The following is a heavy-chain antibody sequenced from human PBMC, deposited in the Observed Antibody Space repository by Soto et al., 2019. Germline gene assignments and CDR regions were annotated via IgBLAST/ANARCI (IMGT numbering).Heavy chain of an antibody. CDR3: AKDPGSGTAIGPFDY. V-gene: IGHV3-23*01. J-gene: IGHJ4*02. CDR2: ISGSGGST. CDR1: GFTFSSCA. D-gene: IGHD5-18*01. Sequence: PGGSLRLSCAASGFTFSSCAMSWVRQAPGKGLEWVSAISGSGGSTYYADSVKGRFTISRDNSKNTLYLQMNSLRAEDTAVYYCAKDPGSGTAIGPFDYWGQGTLVTVSS.